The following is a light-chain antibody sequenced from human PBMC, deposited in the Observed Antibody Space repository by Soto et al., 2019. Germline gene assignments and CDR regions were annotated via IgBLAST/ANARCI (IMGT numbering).Light chain of an antibody. CDR3: QQYGSVPWT. CDR1: QSVSSSY. V-gene: IGKV3-20*01. J-gene: IGKJ1*01. CDR2: GAS. Sequence: EIVLTQSPGTLSLSPGERATLSCRASQSVSSSYLAWYQQKPGQAPRLLIYGASSRATGIPDRFSGSGSGTDFTLTISRLEPEDCAVYYCQQYGSVPWTFGQGTKVEIK.